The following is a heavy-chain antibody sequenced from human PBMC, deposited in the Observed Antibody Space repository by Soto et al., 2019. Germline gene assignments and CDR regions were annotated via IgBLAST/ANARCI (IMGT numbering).Heavy chain of an antibody. CDR1: GFDFKTYG. CDR2: IGFDGTNI. D-gene: IGHD1-20*01. V-gene: IGHV3-33*01. J-gene: IGHJ4*02. CDR3: VRTACVINNCSYRGVR. Sequence: QGQLVESGGGVVQPGRSLRLSCVASGFDFKTYGMHWDRQAPGKGLEWVAVIGFDGTNIHYSDSVRGRFSISRDNSENTVSLQMNSLRVEDTALYYCVRTACVINNCSYRGVRWGQGTLVTV.